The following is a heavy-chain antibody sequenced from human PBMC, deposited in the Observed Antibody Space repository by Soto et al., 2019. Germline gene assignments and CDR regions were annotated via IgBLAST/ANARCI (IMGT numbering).Heavy chain of an antibody. V-gene: IGHV3-23*01. Sequence: GGSLRLSCAASGFTFSSYAMSWVRQAPGKGLEWVAVIIDSGVSTYYADSVKGRFTISRDNSKSTLYLQMNSLRAEDTALYYCAKGRSYYYYYGVDVWGQGTTVTVSS. CDR2: IIDSGVST. CDR1: GFTFSSYA. CDR3: AKGRSYYYYYGVDV. J-gene: IGHJ6*02.